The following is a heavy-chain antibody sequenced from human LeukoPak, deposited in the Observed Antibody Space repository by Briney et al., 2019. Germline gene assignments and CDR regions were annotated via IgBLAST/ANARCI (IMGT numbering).Heavy chain of an antibody. Sequence: SETLSLTCTVSGGSISSSSYYWGWIRQPPGKGLEWIGYIYYSGSTNYNPSLKSRVTISVDTSKNQFSLKLSSVTAADTAVYYCARVRHGRADHFDYWGQGTLVTVSS. CDR1: GGSISSSSYY. V-gene: IGHV4-61*05. D-gene: IGHD6-25*01. CDR2: IYYSGST. J-gene: IGHJ4*02. CDR3: ARVRHGRADHFDY.